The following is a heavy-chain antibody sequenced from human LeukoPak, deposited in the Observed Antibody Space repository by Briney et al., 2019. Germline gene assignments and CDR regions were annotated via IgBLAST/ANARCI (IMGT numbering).Heavy chain of an antibody. V-gene: IGHV3-30*04. D-gene: IGHD3-9*01. CDR1: GFTFSSYA. Sequence: PRRSLRLSCAASGFTFSSYAMHWVRQAPGKGLEWVAVISYDGSNKYYADSVKGRFTISRDNSKNTLYLQMNSLRAEDTAVYYCARVKLRYFDWLSGGFDYWGQGTLVTVSS. J-gene: IGHJ4*02. CDR3: ARVKLRYFDWLSGGFDY. CDR2: ISYDGSNK.